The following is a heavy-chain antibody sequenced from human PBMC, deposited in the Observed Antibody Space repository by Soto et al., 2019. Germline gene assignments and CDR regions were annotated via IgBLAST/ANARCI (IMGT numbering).Heavy chain of an antibody. D-gene: IGHD1-1*01. J-gene: IGHJ5*02. V-gene: IGHV4-4*02. CDR2: ISHSGRT. CDR1: SGSISSRNW. CDR3: ATQTYSYNWHH. Sequence: SETLSLTCGVSSGSISSRNWWSWGRQPPGKGLEWIGEISHSGRTNYNPSLESRVTMSVDKSRNQFYLKLNFVTAADTAVYYCATQTYSYNWHHWGQGTLVTVS.